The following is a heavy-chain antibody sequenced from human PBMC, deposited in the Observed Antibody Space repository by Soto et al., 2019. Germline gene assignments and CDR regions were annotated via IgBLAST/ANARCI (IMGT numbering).Heavy chain of an antibody. CDR1: GGSISSGGYY. J-gene: IGHJ6*02. CDR2: IYYSGST. V-gene: IGHV4-61*08. CDR3: ARGGCGGDCYYYYYYGMDV. D-gene: IGHD2-21*02. Sequence: SETLSLSCTVSGGSISSGGYYWSWIRQHPGKGLEWIGYIYYSGSTYYNPSLKSRVTISVDTSKNQFSLKLSSVTAADTAVYYCARGGCGGDCYYYYYYGMDVWGQGTTVTVSS.